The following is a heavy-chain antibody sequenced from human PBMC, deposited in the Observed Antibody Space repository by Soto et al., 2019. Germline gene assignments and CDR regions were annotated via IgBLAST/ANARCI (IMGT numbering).Heavy chain of an antibody. CDR3: ARVGQGFWYFDL. Sequence: GGSLRLSCAASGFTFSSYWKHWVRQAPGKGLVWVSRINTDGSTTSYADSVKGRFTISRDNAKNTVYLQMNSLTAEETAVYYCARVGQGFWYFDLWGRATLVTVSS. CDR2: INTDGSTT. V-gene: IGHV3-74*01. CDR1: GFTFSSYW. J-gene: IGHJ2*01.